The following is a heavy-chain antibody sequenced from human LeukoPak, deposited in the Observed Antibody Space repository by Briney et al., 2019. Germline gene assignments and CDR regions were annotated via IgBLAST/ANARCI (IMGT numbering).Heavy chain of an antibody. V-gene: IGHV1-46*01. CDR3: ARDGSFYFDY. CDR2: NNPSGGST. Sequence: ASVKVSCKASGYTFSSYYMHWVRQAPGQGLEWMGINNPSGGSTTYAQKFQGRVTMTRDTSTSTVYMELSSLRSEDTGVYYCARDGSFYFDYWGQGTLVTVSS. D-gene: IGHD1-1*01. CDR1: GYTFSSYY. J-gene: IGHJ4*02.